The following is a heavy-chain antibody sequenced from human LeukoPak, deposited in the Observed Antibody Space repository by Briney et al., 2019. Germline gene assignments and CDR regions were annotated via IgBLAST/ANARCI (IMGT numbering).Heavy chain of an antibody. D-gene: IGHD6-19*01. CDR3: ARGSHSSGWYYPFDY. J-gene: IGHJ4*02. CDR2: IIPIFGTA. V-gene: IGHV1-69*13. Sequence: SVKVSCKASGGTFSSYAISWVRQAPGQGLEWMGGIIPIFGTANYAQKFQGRVTITADESTSTAYMELSSLRSEHTAVYYCARGSHSSGWYYPFDYWGQGTLVTVSS. CDR1: GGTFSSYA.